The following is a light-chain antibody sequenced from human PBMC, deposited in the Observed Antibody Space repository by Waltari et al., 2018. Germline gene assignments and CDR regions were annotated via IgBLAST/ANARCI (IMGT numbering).Light chain of an antibody. CDR1: QSISTY. Sequence: DIQMTQFPSSLSASVGDRVTITCRASQSISTYLNWYQEKPGKAPKPLIYAASSLQSGVPSRFSGSGSGTDFTLTISSLQPEDFATYYCQQSYSTPITFGQGTRLEIK. CDR3: QQSYSTPIT. CDR2: AAS. J-gene: IGKJ5*01. V-gene: IGKV1-39*01.